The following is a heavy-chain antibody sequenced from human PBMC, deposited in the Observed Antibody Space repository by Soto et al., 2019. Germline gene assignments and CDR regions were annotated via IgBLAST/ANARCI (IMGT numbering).Heavy chain of an antibody. V-gene: IGHV1-69*13. J-gene: IGHJ5*02. Sequence: VASVKVSCKASGGTFSSYAISWVRQAPGQGLEWMGGIIPIFGTANYAQKFQGRVTITADESTSTAYMELSSLRSEDTAVYYCAYIAAAGSSNWFDPWGQGTLVTVSS. D-gene: IGHD6-13*01. CDR3: AYIAAAGSSNWFDP. CDR2: IIPIFGTA. CDR1: GGTFSSYA.